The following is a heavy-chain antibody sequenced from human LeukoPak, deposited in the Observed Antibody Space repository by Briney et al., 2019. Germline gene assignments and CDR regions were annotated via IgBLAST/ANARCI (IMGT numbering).Heavy chain of an antibody. CDR1: GFTFSDYY. D-gene: IGHD6-13*01. V-gene: IGHV3-11*04. CDR3: AKDSGSSSWSLDY. CDR2: ISSSGSTI. J-gene: IGHJ4*02. Sequence: GGSLRLSCAASGFTFSDYYMSWIRQAPGKGLEWVSYISSSGSTIYYADSVKGRFTISRDNSKNTLYLQMNSLRAEDTAVYYCAKDSGSSSWSLDYWGQGTLVTVSS.